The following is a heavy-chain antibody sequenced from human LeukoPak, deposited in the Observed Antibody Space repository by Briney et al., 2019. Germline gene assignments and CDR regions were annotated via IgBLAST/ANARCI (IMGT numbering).Heavy chain of an antibody. V-gene: IGHV6-1*01. CDR2: TYYRSRWYN. CDR1: GGSVSSNSAA. J-gene: IGHJ4*02. Sequence: SQTLSLTCAISGGSVSSNSAAWSWIRQSPSRGLEWLGRTYYRSRWYNDYAVSVKSRITINSDTSKNQFSLKLSSVTAADTAVYYCARIFSSGWYGGESPIDYWGQGTLVTVSS. CDR3: ARIFSSGWYGGESPIDY. D-gene: IGHD6-19*01.